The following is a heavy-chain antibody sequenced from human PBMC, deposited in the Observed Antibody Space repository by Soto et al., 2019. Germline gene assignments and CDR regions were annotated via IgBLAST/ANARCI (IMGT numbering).Heavy chain of an antibody. J-gene: IGHJ6*02. CDR3: ARGEYGSGSYYNSHYYGMDV. Sequence: SETLSLTCTVSGGSISRADYYWSWIRQPPGKGLEWIGYIYYSGSTHYNPSLKSRVTISVDTSKNQFSLKLSSVTAADTAVYYCARGEYGSGSYYNSHYYGMDVWGQGTTVTVSS. CDR1: GGSISRADYY. CDR2: IYYSGST. D-gene: IGHD3-10*01. V-gene: IGHV4-30-4*01.